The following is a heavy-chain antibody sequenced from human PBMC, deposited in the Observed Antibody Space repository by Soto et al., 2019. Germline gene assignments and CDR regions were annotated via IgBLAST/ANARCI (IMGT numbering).Heavy chain of an antibody. D-gene: IGHD2-21*01. CDR3: ARCIVVVTALDY. V-gene: IGHV1-3*01. Sequence: ASVKVSCKASGYTFTSYAMHWVRQAPGQRLEWMGWINAGNGNTKYSQKFQGRVTITRDTSASTAYMELSSLRSEDTAVYDWARCIVVVTALDYWGQGTLVTIAS. CDR1: GYTFTSYA. CDR2: INAGNGNT. J-gene: IGHJ4*02.